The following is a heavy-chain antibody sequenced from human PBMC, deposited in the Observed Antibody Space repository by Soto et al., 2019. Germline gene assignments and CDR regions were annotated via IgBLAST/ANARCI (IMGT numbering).Heavy chain of an antibody. CDR3: ARGHYSGSCYPSYSYGMDV. D-gene: IGHD1-26*01. J-gene: IGHJ6*02. Sequence: QVQLVQSGAEVKKPGSSVKVSCKASGGTFSSYAISWVRQAPGQGLEWMGGIIPIFGTANYAQKFQGRVTITAEEYTSTAYMELSSLRSEDKAVYYCARGHYSGSCYPSYSYGMDVWGQGTTVTVSS. CDR1: GGTFSSYA. V-gene: IGHV1-69*01. CDR2: IIPIFGTA.